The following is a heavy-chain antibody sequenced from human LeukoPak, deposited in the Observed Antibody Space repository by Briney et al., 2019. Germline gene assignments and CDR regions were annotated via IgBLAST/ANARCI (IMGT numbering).Heavy chain of an antibody. V-gene: IGHV4-34*01. Sequence: SETLSLTCAVYGGSFSGYYWSWIRQPPGKGLEWIGEINHSGSTNYNPSLKSRVTISVDTSKNQFSLKLSSVTAADTAVYYCARPYDSSGYWYFDLWGRGTLVTVSS. CDR3: ARPYDSSGYWYFDL. J-gene: IGHJ2*01. CDR1: GGSFSGYY. CDR2: INHSGST. D-gene: IGHD3-22*01.